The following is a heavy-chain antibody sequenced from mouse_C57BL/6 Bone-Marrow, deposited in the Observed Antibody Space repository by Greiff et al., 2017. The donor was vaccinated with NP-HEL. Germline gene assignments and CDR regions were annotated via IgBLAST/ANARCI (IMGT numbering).Heavy chain of an antibody. CDR2: IDPANGNT. CDR3: ARSHYYGSSYGVLYYFDY. V-gene: IGHV14-3*01. CDR1: GFNIKNTY. D-gene: IGHD1-1*01. J-gene: IGHJ2*01. Sequence: VQLKESVAELVRPGASVKLSCTASGFNIKNTYMHWVKQRPEQGLEWIGRIDPANGNTKYAPKFQGKATITADTSSNTAYLQLSSLTSEDTAIYYCARSHYYGSSYGVLYYFDYWGQGTTLTVSS.